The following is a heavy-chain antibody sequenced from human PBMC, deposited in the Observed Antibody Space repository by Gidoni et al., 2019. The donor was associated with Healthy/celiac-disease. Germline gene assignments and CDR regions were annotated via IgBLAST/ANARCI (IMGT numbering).Heavy chain of an antibody. CDR2: MNPNSGNT. J-gene: IGHJ5*02. Sequence: QVQLLQSGAEVTKPGASLKVSCKASGYTLTSYDINWVRQATGQGLEWMGWMNPNSGNTGYAKKFQGRVTMTRNTSISTAYMELSSLRSEDTAVYYCARVHNWFDPWGQGTLVTVSS. V-gene: IGHV1-8*01. CDR1: GYTLTSYD. CDR3: ARVHNWFDP.